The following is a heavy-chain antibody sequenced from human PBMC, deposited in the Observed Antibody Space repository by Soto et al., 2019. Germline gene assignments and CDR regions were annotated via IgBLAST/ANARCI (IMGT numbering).Heavy chain of an antibody. CDR2: IYYTGST. CDR3: ARGENRGWGSYLDY. V-gene: IGHV4-59*01. Sequence: QVQLQESGPGLVKPSETLSLTCTVSGGSISSYYWTWIRQPPGKGLEWIGYIYYTGSTNPNPFLKSRLTIHVDTSKNQFSLKLSSVNAADTAVYYCARGENRGWGSYLDYWGQGALVTVSS. J-gene: IGHJ4*02. CDR1: GGSISSYY. D-gene: IGHD6-19*01.